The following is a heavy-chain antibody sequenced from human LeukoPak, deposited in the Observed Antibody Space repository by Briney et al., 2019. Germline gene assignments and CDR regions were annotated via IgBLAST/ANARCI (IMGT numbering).Heavy chain of an antibody. CDR1: GFTFSSYW. CDR2: IKQDGSEN. Sequence: QPGGSLRLSCAASGFTFSSYWMTWVRQAPGKGLEWVANIKQDGSENYYVDSVKGRFTISRDNAQNSMYLHMSSLRVEDTAVYYCARVLKLLGATEGVDYWGQGSLVIVSS. D-gene: IGHD1-26*01. V-gene: IGHV3-7*03. CDR3: ARVLKLLGATEGVDY. J-gene: IGHJ4*02.